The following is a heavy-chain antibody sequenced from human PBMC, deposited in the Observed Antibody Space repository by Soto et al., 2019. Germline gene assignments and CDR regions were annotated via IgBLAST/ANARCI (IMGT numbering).Heavy chain of an antibody. J-gene: IGHJ4*02. V-gene: IGHV3-9*01. D-gene: IGHD5-12*01. Sequence: EVQLVESGGGLVQPGRSLRLSCAASGFTFDDFAMHWVRQPPGKGLEWVSIITWNSGTIAYADSVKGRFTISRDNAKNSLYLQMNSLRAEDTALSFCAKDSGRDGYTPFDYWGQGILVTVSS. CDR3: AKDSGRDGYTPFDY. CDR1: GFTFDDFA. CDR2: ITWNSGTI.